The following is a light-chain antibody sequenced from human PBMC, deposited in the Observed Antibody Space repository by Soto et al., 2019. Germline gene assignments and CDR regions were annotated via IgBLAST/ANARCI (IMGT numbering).Light chain of an antibody. J-gene: IGKJ1*01. V-gene: IGKV3-15*01. Sequence: ERVVTQSPATLSVSPGERATLSCRASQSVSSNLAWYQQKPGQAPRLLIYGASTRATGIPARFSGSGSGTEFTLTISSLLSDDFAVDYCQQYTNWTTFASGIKVDIK. CDR1: QSVSSN. CDR3: QQYTNWTT. CDR2: GAS.